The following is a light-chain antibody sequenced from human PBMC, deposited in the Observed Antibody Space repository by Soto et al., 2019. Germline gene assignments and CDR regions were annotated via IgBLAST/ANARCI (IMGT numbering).Light chain of an antibody. CDR2: DVR. J-gene: IGLJ2*01. CDR1: SSDVGAYNY. Sequence: QSALAQHASVSGSPGQSITISCTGTSSDVGAYNYVSWYQQHPGKAPKLMIYDVRNRPSGVSNRFSGSKSGDTASLTISGLQAEDEADYYCASYTSSSTVIFGVGTKLTVL. CDR3: ASYTSSSTVI. V-gene: IGLV2-14*01.